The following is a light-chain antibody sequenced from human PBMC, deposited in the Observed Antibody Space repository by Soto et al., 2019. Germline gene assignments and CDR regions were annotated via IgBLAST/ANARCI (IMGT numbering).Light chain of an antibody. CDR3: QQYENLPRFI. Sequence: DIQMTQSPSSLSASVGDRVIITCLASHDIGNYLNWYQQKPGKAPKLLIYYASNLETGVSSRFSGSGSGTDFTFTISSLQPEDIATYFCQQYENLPRFIFGPGTKVDIK. V-gene: IGKV1-33*01. J-gene: IGKJ3*01. CDR1: HDIGNY. CDR2: YAS.